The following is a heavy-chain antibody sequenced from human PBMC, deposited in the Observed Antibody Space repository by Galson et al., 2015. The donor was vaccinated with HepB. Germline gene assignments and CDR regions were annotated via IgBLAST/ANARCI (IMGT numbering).Heavy chain of an antibody. Sequence: ETLSLTCTVSGGSISSFYWSWIRQPPGKGLEWIGYIYYSGSTNYNPSLKSRVTISVDTSKNQFSLKLSSVTAADTAVYYCARGTSYRGHFDSWGQGTLVTVSS. CDR2: IYYSGST. V-gene: IGHV4-59*01. J-gene: IGHJ4*02. D-gene: IGHD1-26*01. CDR1: GGSISSFY. CDR3: ARGTSYRGHFDS.